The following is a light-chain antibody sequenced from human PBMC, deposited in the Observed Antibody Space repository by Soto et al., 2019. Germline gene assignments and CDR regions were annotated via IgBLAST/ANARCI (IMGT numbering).Light chain of an antibody. V-gene: IGKV3-15*01. J-gene: IGKJ1*01. CDR1: QSVSTN. CDR2: GAS. CDR3: QQYNSWPRT. Sequence: EIVMTQSPATLSVSPGERATLSCRASQSVSTNLAWYQQQPGQAPRLLIYGASTRATGIPARFSGSGSGTEFTLTISRLQSEDFAVYSCQQYNSWPRTFGQGTKVEIK.